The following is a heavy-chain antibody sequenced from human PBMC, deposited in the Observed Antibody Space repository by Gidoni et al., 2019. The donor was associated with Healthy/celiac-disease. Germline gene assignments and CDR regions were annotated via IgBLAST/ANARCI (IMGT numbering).Heavy chain of an antibody. CDR3: ARSSGYDFWSGYARGNWFDP. J-gene: IGHJ5*02. Sequence: QVQLQQWGAGLLKPSETLSLTCAAYGGSFSGYYWSWIRQPPGKGLEWIGEINHSGSTNYNPSLKGLVTISVDTSKNQFSLKLSSVTAADTAVYYCARSSGYDFWSGYARGNWFDPWGQGTLVTVSS. CDR1: GGSFSGYY. CDR2: INHSGST. D-gene: IGHD3-3*01. V-gene: IGHV4-34*01.